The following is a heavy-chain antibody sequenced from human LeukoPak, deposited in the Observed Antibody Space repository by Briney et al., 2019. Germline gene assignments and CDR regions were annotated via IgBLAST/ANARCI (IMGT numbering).Heavy chain of an antibody. D-gene: IGHD4-17*01. J-gene: IGHJ5*02. CDR3: ARCPPFGDPTRFDP. V-gene: IGHV4-30-4*01. CDR1: GGSISSGDYY. Sequence: SQTLSLTCTVSGGSISSGDYYWSWIRQPPGKGLEWIGYISYNGAAYYNPSLKSRVTISVDTSKNQFFLKLSSVTAADTAIYYCARCPPFGDPTRFDPWGQGTLVTVSS. CDR2: ISYNGAA.